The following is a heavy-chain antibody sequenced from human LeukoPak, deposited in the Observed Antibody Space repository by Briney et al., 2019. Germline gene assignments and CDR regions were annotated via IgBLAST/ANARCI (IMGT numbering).Heavy chain of an antibody. CDR2: IYHSGST. Sequence: SETLSLTCTVSGYSISSGYYWGWIRQPPGKGLEWIGSIYHSGSTYYNPSLKSRVTISVDTSKNQFSLELNSVTAADTAVYYCAREYYYDSRGYYRFDYWGQGTLVTVSS. CDR1: GYSISSGYY. J-gene: IGHJ4*02. D-gene: IGHD3-22*01. V-gene: IGHV4-38-2*02. CDR3: AREYYYDSRGYYRFDY.